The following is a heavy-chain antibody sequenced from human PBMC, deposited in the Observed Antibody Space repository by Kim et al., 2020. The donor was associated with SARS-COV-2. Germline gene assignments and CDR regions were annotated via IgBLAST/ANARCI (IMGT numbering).Heavy chain of an antibody. Sequence: SETLSLTCAVYGGSFSGYYWSWIRQPPGKGLEWIGEINHSGSTNYNPSLKSRVTISVDTSKNQFSLKLSSVTAADTAVYYCARVSGAELRYSPDFDYWGQGTLVTVSS. D-gene: IGHD3-9*01. CDR3: ARVSGAELRYSPDFDY. J-gene: IGHJ4*02. CDR1: GGSFSGYY. CDR2: INHSGST. V-gene: IGHV4-34*01.